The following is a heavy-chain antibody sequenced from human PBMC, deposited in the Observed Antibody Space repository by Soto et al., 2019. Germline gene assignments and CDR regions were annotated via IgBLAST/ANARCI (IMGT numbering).Heavy chain of an antibody. V-gene: IGHV4-34*01. CDR3: ASYCGGDCSDYYYYGMDV. J-gene: IGHJ6*02. Sequence: SETLSLTCAVYGGSFSGYYWSWIRQPPGQGLEWIGEINHSGSTNYNPSLKSRVTISVDTSKNQFSLKLSSVTAADTAVYYCASYCGGDCSDYYYYGMDVWGQGTTVTVSS. D-gene: IGHD2-21*02. CDR1: GGSFSGYY. CDR2: INHSGST.